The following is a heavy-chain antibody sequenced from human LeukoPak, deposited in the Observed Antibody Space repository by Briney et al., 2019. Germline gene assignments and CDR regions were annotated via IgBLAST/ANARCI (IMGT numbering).Heavy chain of an antibody. D-gene: IGHD3-22*01. Sequence: ASVKVSCKASGYTFTSYGISWVRQAPGQGLEWMGWISAYNGNTNYAQKLQGRVTMTEDTSTDTAYMELSSLRSEDTAVYYCATYYYDSSGYLDYWGQGTLVTVSS. CDR3: ATYYYDSSGYLDY. J-gene: IGHJ4*02. CDR1: GYTFTSYG. CDR2: ISAYNGNT. V-gene: IGHV1-18*01.